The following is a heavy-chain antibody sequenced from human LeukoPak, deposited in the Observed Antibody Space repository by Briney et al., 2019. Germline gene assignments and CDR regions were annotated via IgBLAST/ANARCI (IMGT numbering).Heavy chain of an antibody. D-gene: IGHD6-13*01. CDR2: IYYSGST. CDR1: GGSISSYY. Sequence: SETLSLTCTVSGGSISSYYWSWIRQPPGKGLEWIGYIYYSGSTNYNPSLKSRVTISVDTSKNQFSLKLSSVTAADTAVYYCAGTAAAGAYYYYGMDVWGQGTTVTVSS. J-gene: IGHJ6*02. V-gene: IGHV4-59*01. CDR3: AGTAAAGAYYYYGMDV.